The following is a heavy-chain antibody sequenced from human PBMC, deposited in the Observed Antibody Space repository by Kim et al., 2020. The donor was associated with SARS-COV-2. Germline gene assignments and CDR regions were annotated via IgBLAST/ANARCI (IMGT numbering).Heavy chain of an antibody. CDR1: GFTFSSYA. CDR2: ISGSGGST. D-gene: IGHD2-2*01. J-gene: IGHJ6*02. V-gene: IGHV3-23*01. Sequence: GGSLRLSCAASGFTFSSYAMSWVRQAPGKGLEWVSAISGSGGSTYYADSVKGRFTISRDNSKNTLYLQMNSLRAEDTAVYYCATVREYCSSTSCYEGAAARLIDYYYYGMDVWGQGTTVTVSS. CDR3: ATVREYCSSTSCYEGAAARLIDYYYYGMDV.